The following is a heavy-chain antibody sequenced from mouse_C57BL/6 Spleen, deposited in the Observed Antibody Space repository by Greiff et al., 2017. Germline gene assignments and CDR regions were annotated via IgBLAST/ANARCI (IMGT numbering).Heavy chain of an antibody. CDR1: GYTFTSYW. CDR2: IHPHSGST. D-gene: IGHD1-1*01. Sequence: QVQLQQPGAELVKPGASVKLSCKASGYTFTSYWMHWVKQRPGQGLEWIGMIHPHSGSTKYNEKFKSKATLTVAKSSSTAYMQLISLTSEDSAVDYCARTDDYDGSGDYWGQGTTLTVSS. V-gene: IGHV1-64*01. J-gene: IGHJ2*01. CDR3: ARTDDYDGSGDY.